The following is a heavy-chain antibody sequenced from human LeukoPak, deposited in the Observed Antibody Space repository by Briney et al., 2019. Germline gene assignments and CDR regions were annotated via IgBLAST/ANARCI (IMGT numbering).Heavy chain of an antibody. CDR1: GGSISSYY. CDR3: ARLKTAFGDYGDYYYYYMDV. Sequence: SETLPLTCTVSGGSISSYYWSWIRQPPGKGLEWIGYIYYSGSTNYNPSLKSRVAISVDTSKNQFSLKLSSVTAADTAVYYCARLKTAFGDYGDYYYYYMDVWGKGTTVTISS. CDR2: IYYSGST. D-gene: IGHD4-17*01. V-gene: IGHV4-59*01. J-gene: IGHJ6*03.